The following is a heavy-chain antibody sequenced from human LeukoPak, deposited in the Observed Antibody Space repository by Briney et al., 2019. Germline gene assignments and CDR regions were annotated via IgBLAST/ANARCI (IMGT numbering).Heavy chain of an antibody. Sequence: GGSLRLSCAASGFTFSYYSMNWVRQAPGKGLDWVSYISRSSSAIYYADSVKGRFTISRDNAKNSLFLQMNSLRDEDTAVYYCARDPYSYDTSGPKPFDYWGQGTLVTVSS. CDR2: ISRSSSAI. D-gene: IGHD3-3*01. V-gene: IGHV3-48*02. J-gene: IGHJ4*02. CDR1: GFTFSYYS. CDR3: ARDPYSYDTSGPKPFDY.